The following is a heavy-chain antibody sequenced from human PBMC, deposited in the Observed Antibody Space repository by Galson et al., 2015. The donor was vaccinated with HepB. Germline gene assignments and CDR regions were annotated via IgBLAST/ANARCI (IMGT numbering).Heavy chain of an antibody. V-gene: IGHV1-18*04. CDR2: ISAYNGNT. CDR3: ARVWAWSGTFDYYGMDV. J-gene: IGHJ6*02. CDR1: GYTFTSYG. D-gene: IGHD3-3*01. Sequence: SVKVSCKASGYTFTSYGISWVRQAPGQGLEWMGWISAYNGNTNYAQKLQGRVTMTTDTSTSTAYMELRSLRSDDTAVYYCARVWAWSGTFDYYGMDVWGQGTTVTVSS.